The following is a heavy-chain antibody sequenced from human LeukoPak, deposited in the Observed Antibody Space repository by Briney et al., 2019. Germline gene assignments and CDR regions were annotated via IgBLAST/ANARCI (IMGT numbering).Heavy chain of an antibody. CDR1: GGSISSYY. D-gene: IGHD3-22*01. CDR2: IYTSGST. J-gene: IGHJ4*02. V-gene: IGHV4-4*07. CDR3: ARAHYYDSSGYDY. Sequence: SETLSLTCTDPGGSISSYYWRWIRQPAGKGLERIGRIYTSGSTNYNPSLKSRVTMSVDTSKYQFSLKLSSVTAADTAVYYCARAHYYDSSGYDYWGQGTLVTFSS.